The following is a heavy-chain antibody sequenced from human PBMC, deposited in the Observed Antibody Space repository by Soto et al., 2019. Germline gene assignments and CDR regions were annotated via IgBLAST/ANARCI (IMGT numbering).Heavy chain of an antibody. Sequence: EVQLVESGGGLVQPGGSLRLSCAASGFTLGSYPMHWVRQAPGKGLEYVSAISTNGDSTCYAHSVKGRFTISRYNSKNTLYLQMGSLRAEDMGVYYCAREGMSRPRWVFDYWGQGTLVTAAS. V-gene: IGHV3-64*01. D-gene: IGHD6-13*01. CDR2: ISTNGDST. CDR3: AREGMSRPRWVFDY. J-gene: IGHJ4*02. CDR1: GFTLGSYP.